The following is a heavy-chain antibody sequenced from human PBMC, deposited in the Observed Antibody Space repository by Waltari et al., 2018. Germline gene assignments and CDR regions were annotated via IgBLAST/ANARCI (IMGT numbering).Heavy chain of an antibody. CDR2: TSYDGTKR. D-gene: IGHD2-2*01. CDR3: AKGLIYCSSNSCYYMDV. V-gene: IGHV3-30*18. CDR1: GFSFSSYG. Sequence: QVQLVESGGGVVQPGGSLRLSCAASGFSFSSYGMHWVRQAPGKGREWVAVTSYDGTKRNYADSVKGRFTISRDDSKNTLFLQMNSLRADDTAVYYCAKGLIYCSSNSCYYMDVWGQGTSVTVSS. J-gene: IGHJ6*03.